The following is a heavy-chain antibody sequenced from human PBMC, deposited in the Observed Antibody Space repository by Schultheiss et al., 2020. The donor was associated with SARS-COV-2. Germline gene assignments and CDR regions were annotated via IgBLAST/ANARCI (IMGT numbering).Heavy chain of an antibody. CDR2: INPNSGGT. D-gene: IGHD3-3*01. CDR3: ARGGITIFGVVIASYYYYGMDV. Sequence: ASVKVSCKASGGTFSSYAISWVRQAPGQGLEWMGWINPNSGGTNYAQKFQGRVTMTRDTSISTAYMELSRLRSDDTAVYYCARGGITIFGVVIASYYYYGMDVWGQGTTVTVSS. V-gene: IGHV1-2*02. J-gene: IGHJ6*02. CDR1: GGTFSSYA.